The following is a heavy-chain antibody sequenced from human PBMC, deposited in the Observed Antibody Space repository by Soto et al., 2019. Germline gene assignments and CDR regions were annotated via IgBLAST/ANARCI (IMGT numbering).Heavy chain of an antibody. Sequence: SEPLSLTCAISGGSISTGNWWSWLRQSPGKGLEWVGEIYHVGSTNYNPSLKSRVTISVDKSKSQLSLELRSLTAADTAVYYCGQRRYYDSTGYFDYWGQGTLVT. CDR1: GGSISTGNW. V-gene: IGHV4-4*02. D-gene: IGHD3-22*01. CDR3: GQRRYYDSTGYFDY. J-gene: IGHJ4*02. CDR2: IYHVGST.